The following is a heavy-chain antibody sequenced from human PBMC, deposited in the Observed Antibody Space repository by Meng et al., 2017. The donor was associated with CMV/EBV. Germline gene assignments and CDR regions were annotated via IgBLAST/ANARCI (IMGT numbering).Heavy chain of an antibody. Sequence: SETLSLTCAVYGGSFSGYYWSWIRQPPGKGLVWIGEINHSGSTNYNPSLKSRVTISIDTSKNQFSLNLNSVTAADTAVYYCARGVDYGGNSDYWGQGTLVTVSS. CDR1: GGSFSGYY. CDR3: ARGVDYGGNSDY. D-gene: IGHD4-23*01. J-gene: IGHJ4*02. CDR2: INHSGST. V-gene: IGHV4-34*01.